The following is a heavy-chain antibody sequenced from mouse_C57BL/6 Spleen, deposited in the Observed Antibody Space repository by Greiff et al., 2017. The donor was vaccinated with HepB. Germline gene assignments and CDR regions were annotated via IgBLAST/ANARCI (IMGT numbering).Heavy chain of an antibody. D-gene: IGHD2-4*01. CDR3: ARPDYDEDYAMDY. J-gene: IGHJ4*01. V-gene: IGHV5-17*01. Sequence: DVMLVESGGGLVKPGGSLKLSCAASGFTFSDYGMHWVRQAPEKGLEWVAYISSGSSTIYYADTVKGRFTISRDNAKNTLFLQMTSLRSEDTAMYYCARPDYDEDYAMDYWGQGTSVTVSS. CDR2: ISSGSSTI. CDR1: GFTFSDYG.